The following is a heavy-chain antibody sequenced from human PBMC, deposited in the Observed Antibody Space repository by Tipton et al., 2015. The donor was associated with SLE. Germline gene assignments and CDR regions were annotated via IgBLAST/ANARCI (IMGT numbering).Heavy chain of an antibody. CDR2: IIPAFGTA. D-gene: IGHD2/OR15-2a*01. CDR1: GGTLSSYF. Sequence: QVQLVQSGAEVKKPGSSVKVSCKASGGTLSSYFITWVRQAPGQGLEWMGGIIPAFGTANYAQKFQVRVTITADESTSTAYMELSSLRSEDTAVYYCAFSTDSEGGFNIWGPGTMVTVSS. V-gene: IGHV1-69*01. CDR3: AFSTDSEGGFNI. J-gene: IGHJ3*02.